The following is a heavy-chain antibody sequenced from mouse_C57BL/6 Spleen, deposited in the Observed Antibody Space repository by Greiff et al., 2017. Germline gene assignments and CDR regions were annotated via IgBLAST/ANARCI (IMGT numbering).Heavy chain of an antibody. CDR1: GYAFSSSW. D-gene: IGHD2-4*01. V-gene: IGHV1-82*01. Sequence: VQLQQSGPELVKSGASVKISCKASGYAFSSSWMNWVKQRPGKGLEWIGRIYPGDGDTNYNGKFKGKATLTADKSSSTAYMQLSSLTSEYSAVYFCARWDYDYDDAMDYWGQGTSVTVSS. CDR2: IYPGDGDT. CDR3: ARWDYDYDDAMDY. J-gene: IGHJ4*01.